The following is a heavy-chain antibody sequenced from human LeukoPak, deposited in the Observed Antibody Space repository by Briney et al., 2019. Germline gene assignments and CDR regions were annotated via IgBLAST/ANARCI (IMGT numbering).Heavy chain of an antibody. CDR2: IRSKAYGGTT. Sequence: GGSLRLSCTASGFTFGNYAMSWVRQAPGKGLGWVGFIRSKAYGGTTEYAASVKGRLTISRDDSKSIAYLQMNSLKTEDTAVYYCTGASNVLLWFGENPLQHWGQGTLVTVSS. CDR3: TGASNVLLWFGENPLQH. V-gene: IGHV3-49*04. D-gene: IGHD3-10*01. CDR1: GFTFGNYA. J-gene: IGHJ1*01.